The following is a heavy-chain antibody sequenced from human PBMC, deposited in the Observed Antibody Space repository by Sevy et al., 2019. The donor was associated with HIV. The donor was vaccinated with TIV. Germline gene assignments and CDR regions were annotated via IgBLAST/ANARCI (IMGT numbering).Heavy chain of an antibody. Sequence: SGPTLVKPTQTLTLTCTFSGFSLSTAGVGVGWIRQPPGKALECLALIYWDEDKRYRTYLRSRLTINKDTSKNQVVTKMTNMDPVDTATYYCVHSRMRGNGMDVCGQGTTVTVSS. V-gene: IGHV2-5*02. J-gene: IGHJ6*02. CDR2: IYWDEDK. CDR1: GFSLSTAGVG. CDR3: VHSRMRGNGMDV.